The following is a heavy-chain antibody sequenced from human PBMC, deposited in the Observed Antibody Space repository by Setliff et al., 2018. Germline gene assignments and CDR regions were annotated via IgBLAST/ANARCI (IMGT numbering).Heavy chain of an antibody. V-gene: IGHV3-30*02. CDR1: GFTSSMYG. Sequence: SLRLSCAASGFTSSMYGVHWVRQAPGKGLEWVAYIRHDGSNENYADSVKGRFTISRDNSRNTLFLQMNSLRAEDTGVYYCAKDTHYYASSGYYCFDYWGQGTLVTVSS. CDR3: AKDTHYYASSGYYCFDY. CDR2: IRHDGSNE. D-gene: IGHD3-22*01. J-gene: IGHJ4*02.